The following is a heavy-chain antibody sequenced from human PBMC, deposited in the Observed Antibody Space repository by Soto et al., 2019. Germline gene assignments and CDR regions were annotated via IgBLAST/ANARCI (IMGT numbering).Heavy chain of an antibody. Sequence: QVRLVQSGAEVKKPGSSVKVSCKASGGTFGSYAFSWVRHAPGQGLEWMGGIIPVSGAAHYAQKFQGRVTITADESTSTAYMELSSLSSQDTAVYYCATALGCRSTSCTLDYWGQGTRVIVSS. CDR3: ATALGCRSTSCTLDY. J-gene: IGHJ4*02. D-gene: IGHD2-2*01. CDR1: GGTFGSYA. CDR2: IIPVSGAA. V-gene: IGHV1-69*01.